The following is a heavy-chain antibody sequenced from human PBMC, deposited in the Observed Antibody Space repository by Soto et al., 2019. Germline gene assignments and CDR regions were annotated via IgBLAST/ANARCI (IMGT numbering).Heavy chain of an antibody. CDR1: GFTFSSYA. V-gene: IGHV3-64D*06. J-gene: IGHJ4*02. CDR2: ISSNGGST. D-gene: IGHD3-22*01. CDR3: VKAKYYYDSSGYNKVRQRRGSYYFDY. Sequence: HPGGSLRLSCSASGFTFSSYAMHWVRQAPGKGLEYVSAISSNGGSTYYADSVKGRFTISRDNSKNTLYLQMSSLRAEDTAVYYCVKAKYYYDSSGYNKVRQRRGSYYFDYWGQGTLVTVSS.